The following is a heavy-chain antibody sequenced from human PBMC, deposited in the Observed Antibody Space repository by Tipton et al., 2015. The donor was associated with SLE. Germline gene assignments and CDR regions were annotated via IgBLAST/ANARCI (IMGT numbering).Heavy chain of an antibody. Sequence: TLSLTCTVSGGSISSHYWSWIRQPPGKGLEWIGYIYYSGSTNYNPSLKSRVTISVDTSKNQFSLKLSSVTAADTAVYYCASQGWGYSSFWGQGTMVTVSS. CDR3: ASQGWGYSSF. CDR2: IYYSGST. CDR1: GGSISSHY. J-gene: IGHJ3*01. V-gene: IGHV4-59*11. D-gene: IGHD6-19*01.